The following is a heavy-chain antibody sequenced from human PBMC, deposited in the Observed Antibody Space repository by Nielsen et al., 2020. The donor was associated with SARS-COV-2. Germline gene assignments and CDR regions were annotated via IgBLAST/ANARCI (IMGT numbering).Heavy chain of an antibody. CDR1: GGSISSSNW. CDR3: ARTPRDAYYDFWSGYPYFDY. CDR2: IYHSGST. Sequence: SETLSLTCAASGGSISSSNWWSWVRQPPGKGLEWIGEIYHSGSTNYNPSLKSRVTISVDKSKNQFSLKLSSVTAADTAVYYCARTPRDAYYDFWSGYPYFDYWGQGTLVTVSS. V-gene: IGHV4-4*02. J-gene: IGHJ4*02. D-gene: IGHD3-3*01.